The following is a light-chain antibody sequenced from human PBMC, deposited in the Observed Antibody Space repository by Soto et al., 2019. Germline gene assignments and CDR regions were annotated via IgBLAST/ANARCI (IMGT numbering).Light chain of an antibody. CDR2: AAS. V-gene: IGKV1-39*01. CDR1: QSISNF. J-gene: IGKJ4*01. CDR3: QQSYTTVRS. Sequence: DIQMTQSPSSLSASVGDRVTISCLASQSISNFLNWYQQKPGKAPQLLIYAASRLQSGVPPRFSGSGAGTDFTLTISSLQPEDFATYFCQQSYTTVRSFGGGTKVDI.